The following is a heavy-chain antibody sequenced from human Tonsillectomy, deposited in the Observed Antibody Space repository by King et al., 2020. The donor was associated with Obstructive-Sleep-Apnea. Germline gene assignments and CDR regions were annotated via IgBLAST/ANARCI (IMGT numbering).Heavy chain of an antibody. J-gene: IGHJ6*02. CDR1: GGSISSGGYY. CDR2: IYYNGTT. D-gene: IGHD2-2*01. Sequence: HVQLQESGPGLVKPSQTLSLTCTVSGGSISSGGYYWSWIRQHPGRGLEWIGYIYYNGTTYHNPSLKGRVTMSVDTSKNQFSLKVRSVTAAVTAVYYCARDNGANRSSTSCYSAPYYYFGMDVWGQGTTVTVSS. V-gene: IGHV4-31*03. CDR3: ARDNGANRSSTSCYSAPYYYFGMDV.